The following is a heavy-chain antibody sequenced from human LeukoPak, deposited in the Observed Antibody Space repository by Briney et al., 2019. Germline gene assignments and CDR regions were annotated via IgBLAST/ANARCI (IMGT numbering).Heavy chain of an antibody. D-gene: IGHD6-19*01. CDR3: ARCADSSGWYSQFDY. J-gene: IGHJ4*02. CDR1: DYTFTSYG. Sequence: SVKVSCKASDYTFTSYGVSWVRQAPGQGLEWMRWISAYNGNTNYAQKLQGRVTMTTDTSTSTAYMELRSLRSDDTAVYYCARCADSSGWYSQFDYRGQGTLVTGSS. CDR2: ISAYNGNT. V-gene: IGHV1-18*01.